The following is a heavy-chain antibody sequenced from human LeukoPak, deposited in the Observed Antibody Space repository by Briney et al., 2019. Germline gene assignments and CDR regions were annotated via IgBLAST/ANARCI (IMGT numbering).Heavy chain of an antibody. D-gene: IGHD3-3*01. J-gene: IGHJ4*02. CDR2: IYSGGST. CDR1: GFIVSSNY. Sequence: SGGSLRLSCAASGFIVSSNYMSWVRQAPGKGLEWVSVIYSGGSTYYADSVKGRFTISGDKSKNTLFPQMNSLRAEDTAVYYCARGVHDFWSGFYFDYWGQGTLVTVSS. CDR3: ARGVHDFWSGFYFDY. V-gene: IGHV3-66*02.